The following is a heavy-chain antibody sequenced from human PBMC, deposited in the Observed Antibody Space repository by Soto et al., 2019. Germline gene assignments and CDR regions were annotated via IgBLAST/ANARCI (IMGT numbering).Heavy chain of an antibody. CDR2: IYYRWST. CDR3: EKALKDRSSPYFGF. V-gene: IGHV4-61*01. D-gene: IGHD6-6*01. CDR1: GGSVISGSYY. J-gene: IGHJ4*02. Sequence: QVHLQESRPGLVKPSATLSLTCTVSGGSVISGSYYWSWIRQPPGKGLEWIGYIYYRWSTNCNPSRRRRVTISVESSRNQFALMLSSVTAADTAVYYYEKALKDRSSPYFGFWGQGTKVTVSA.